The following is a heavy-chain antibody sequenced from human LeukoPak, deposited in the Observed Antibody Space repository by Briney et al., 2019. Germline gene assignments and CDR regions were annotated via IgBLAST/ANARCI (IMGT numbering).Heavy chain of an antibody. Sequence: PGRSLRLSCAASGFTFSSYSMNWVRQAPGKGLEWVSSISSSSSYIYYADSVKGRFTISRDNAKNSLYLQMNSLRAEDTAVYYCASEYYYDSSGYYYVSSYFDYWGQGTLVTVSS. J-gene: IGHJ4*02. V-gene: IGHV3-21*01. CDR2: ISSSSSYI. CDR1: GFTFSSYS. D-gene: IGHD3-22*01. CDR3: ASEYYYDSSGYYYVSSYFDY.